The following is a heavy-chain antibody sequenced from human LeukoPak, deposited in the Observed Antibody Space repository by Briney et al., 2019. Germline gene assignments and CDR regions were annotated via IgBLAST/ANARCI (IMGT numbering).Heavy chain of an antibody. CDR2: IIPIFGTT. V-gene: IGHV1-69*06. J-gene: IGHJ5*02. CDR3: ARDNSVGDIAWWFDP. Sequence: SVKVSCKASGGTFSSYAISWVRQAPGQGLEWMGGIIPIFGTTNYAQKFQDRVTITADKSTSTAYMELSSLRSEDTAVYYCARDNSVGDIAWWFDPWGQGTLVTVSS. CDR1: GGTFSSYA. D-gene: IGHD3-16*02.